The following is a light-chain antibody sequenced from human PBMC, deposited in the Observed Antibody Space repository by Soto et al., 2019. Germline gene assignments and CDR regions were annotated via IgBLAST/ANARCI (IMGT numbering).Light chain of an antibody. V-gene: IGKV1-12*01. Sequence: DIQMTQSPSSVSASVGDRVTITCRASQGISSWLGWYQQKPGKAPNLLIHTASSLQSRILSRFSGSGSGTEFTLTIWRLQPEECATYYCQQAKIFPLTSGGGTQVQIK. CDR1: QGISSW. CDR2: TAS. J-gene: IGKJ4*01. CDR3: QQAKIFPLT.